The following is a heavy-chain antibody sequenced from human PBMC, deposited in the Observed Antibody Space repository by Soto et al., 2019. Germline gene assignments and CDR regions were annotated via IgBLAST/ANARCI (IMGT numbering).Heavy chain of an antibody. J-gene: IGHJ6*02. CDR3: AKDRDGAAAGPTKFFGMDV. CDR2: ISGSGDST. CDR1: GFTFSSYA. V-gene: IGHV3-23*01. Sequence: EVQLLESGGGLVQPGGSLRLSCAASGFTFSSYAMSWVRQAPGKGLEWVSVISGSGDSTYYADSVRGRFTLSRDNSKNTLYLQMNTLRGEDTAVYYCAKDRDGAAAGPTKFFGMDVWGQGTTVTVSS. D-gene: IGHD6-13*01.